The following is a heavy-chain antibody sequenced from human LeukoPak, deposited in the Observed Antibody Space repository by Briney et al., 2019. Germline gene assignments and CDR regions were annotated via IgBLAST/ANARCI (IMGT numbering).Heavy chain of an antibody. D-gene: IGHD4-17*01. CDR3: ARMTTVTTITLFDY. CDR2: IYTSGST. V-gene: IGHV4-4*07. J-gene: IGHJ4*02. Sequence: SETLSLTCTVSGGSISSYYWSWIRQPAGKGLEWIGRIYTSGSTNYNPSLKSRVTMSVDTSKNQFSLKLSSVTAADTAVYYCARMTTVTTITLFDYWGQGTLVIVSS. CDR1: GGSISSYY.